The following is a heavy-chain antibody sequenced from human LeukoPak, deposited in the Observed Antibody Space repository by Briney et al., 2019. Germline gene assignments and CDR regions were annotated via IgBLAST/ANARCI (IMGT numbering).Heavy chain of an antibody. J-gene: IGHJ5*02. Sequence: SETLSLTCTVSGDSISSGRHYWSWIRQPAGKGLEWIVRIHYSGNTKYNPSLNGRLSISVDTSKNQFPLNITPVTAADTAVYYCARGGLYWFDPWGQGTQVTVSS. CDR1: GDSISSGRHY. V-gene: IGHV4-61*02. D-gene: IGHD3-10*01. CDR3: ARGGLYWFDP. CDR2: IHYSGNT.